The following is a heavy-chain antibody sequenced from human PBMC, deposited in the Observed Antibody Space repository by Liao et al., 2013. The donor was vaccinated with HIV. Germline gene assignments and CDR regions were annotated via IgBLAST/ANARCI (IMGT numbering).Heavy chain of an antibody. CDR2: IYYSGST. CDR1: GGSISSSSYY. V-gene: IGHV4-39*07. CDR3: ARVCPPWYFDY. Sequence: QLQLQESGPGLVKPSETLSLTCTVSGGSISSSSYYWGWIRQPPGKGLEWIATIYYSGSTYYSPSLKSRVTISLDTSKNQFSLKLSSVTAADTAVYYCARVCPPWYFDYWGQGTLVIVSS. J-gene: IGHJ4*02.